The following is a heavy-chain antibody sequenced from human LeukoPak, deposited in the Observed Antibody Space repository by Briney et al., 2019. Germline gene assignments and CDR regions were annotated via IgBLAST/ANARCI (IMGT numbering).Heavy chain of an antibody. Sequence: GESLKISCKGSGYSFTSYWIGWVRQMPGKGLEWMGIIYPGDSDTRYSPSFQGQVTISADKSISTAYLQWSSLKASDTAMYYCARRTGDSSGYYSPFDYWGQGTLVTVSS. CDR1: GYSFTSYW. CDR3: ARRTGDSSGYYSPFDY. CDR2: IYPGDSDT. D-gene: IGHD3-22*01. J-gene: IGHJ4*02. V-gene: IGHV5-51*01.